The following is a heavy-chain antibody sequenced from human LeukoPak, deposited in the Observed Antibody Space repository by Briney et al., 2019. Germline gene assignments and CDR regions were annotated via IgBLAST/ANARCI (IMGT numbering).Heavy chain of an antibody. CDR1: GFTFNFYW. J-gene: IGHJ4*02. D-gene: IGHD3-9*01. Sequence: PGGSLRLSCAASGFTFNFYWMHWVRQAPGKGLLWVSRINSDGSSTSYADSVKGRFTISRDNAKNTLYLQMNSLRAEDTAVYYCARDPFDILTDPYFAYWGQGTLVTVSS. V-gene: IGHV3-74*01. CDR3: ARDPFDILTDPYFAY. CDR2: INSDGSST.